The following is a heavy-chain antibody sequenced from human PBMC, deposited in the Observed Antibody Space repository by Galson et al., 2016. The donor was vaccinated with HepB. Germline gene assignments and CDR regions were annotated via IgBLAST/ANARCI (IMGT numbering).Heavy chain of an antibody. V-gene: IGHV1-18*01. CDR3: ARDSELLVPHHVYFGMDV. Sequence: SVKVSCKASGYSFGNYGISWVRQAPGQGLEWMGWISVHNGNTKYAETLQGRVTMTTDTSTSAAYMELRSLKSDDTAVYYCARDSELLVPHHVYFGMDVWGQGTKVTVSS. CDR2: ISVHNGNT. D-gene: IGHD1-7*01. CDR1: GYSFGNYG. J-gene: IGHJ6*02.